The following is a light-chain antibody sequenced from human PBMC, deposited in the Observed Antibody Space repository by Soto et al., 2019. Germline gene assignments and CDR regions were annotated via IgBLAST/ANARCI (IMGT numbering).Light chain of an antibody. V-gene: IGLV2-14*03. CDR3: SSYTSSVTLA. J-gene: IGLJ2*01. Sequence: QSALTQPASVSGSPGQSITISCTGTSSDIGGYNYVSWYQHHPGKAPKLIIYDVSNRPSGVSSRFSGSKSGNTASLTISGLQPEDDADYYCSSYTSSVTLAFGGGTKLTVL. CDR1: SSDIGGYNY. CDR2: DVS.